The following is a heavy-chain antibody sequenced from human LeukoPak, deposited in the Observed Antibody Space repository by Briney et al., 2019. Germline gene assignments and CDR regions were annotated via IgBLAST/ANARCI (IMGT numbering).Heavy chain of an antibody. V-gene: IGHV3-30-3*01. D-gene: IGHD6-19*01. CDR2: ISSDGSNK. CDR3: ARGGPYNSGWYAMDY. J-gene: IGHJ4*02. Sequence: PGGSLRLSWAASGFTFSSYAMHWVRQAPGKGLEWVAVISSDGSNKYYADSVKGRFTISRGNSKNTLYLQTNSLRAEDTAVYYCARGGPYNSGWYAMDYWGQGTLVTVSS. CDR1: GFTFSSYA.